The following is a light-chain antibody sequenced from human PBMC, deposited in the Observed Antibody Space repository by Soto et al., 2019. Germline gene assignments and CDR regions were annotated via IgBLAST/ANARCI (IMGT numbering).Light chain of an antibody. CDR3: QQSYSTPRT. Sequence: DIPMTQSPSSLSASVGDRVTITCRASQSTSSFLNWYQQKPGKAPKVLIYAASTLQSGVPSRFSGSGSGTDFTLTISSLQPEDFATYYCQQSYSTPRTFGQGTKLEIK. CDR1: QSTSSF. CDR2: AAS. V-gene: IGKV1-39*01. J-gene: IGKJ2*01.